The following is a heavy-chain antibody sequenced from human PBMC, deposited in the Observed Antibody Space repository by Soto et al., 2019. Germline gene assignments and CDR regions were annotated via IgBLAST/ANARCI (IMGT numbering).Heavy chain of an antibody. CDR3: ATSQGSSTSLEIYYYYYYGMDV. CDR2: NIPNSDTT. CDR1: GGTLSSYA. Sequence: QVQLVQSGAEVKKPGSSVKVSCKASGGTLSSYAISWVRQAPGQGLEWMGGNIPNSDTTNYAQKFQGRVTITADESTSQEYMEQSSLRYEDTAVYYCATSQGSSTSLEIYYYYYYGMDVWGKGTTVTVSS. V-gene: IGHV1-69*01. J-gene: IGHJ6*04. D-gene: IGHD2-2*01.